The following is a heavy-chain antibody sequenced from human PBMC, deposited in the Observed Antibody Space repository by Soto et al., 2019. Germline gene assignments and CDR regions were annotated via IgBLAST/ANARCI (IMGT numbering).Heavy chain of an antibody. D-gene: IGHD6-13*01. CDR2: IYYSGST. Sequence: SETLSLTCTVSGGSISSSSYYWGWIRQPPGKGLEWIGSIYYSGSTYYNPSLKSRVTISVDTSKNQFSLKLSSVTAADTAVYYCARPPTDSSSWYWYFDLWGRGTMVTVSS. V-gene: IGHV4-39*01. CDR3: ARPPTDSSSWYWYFDL. CDR1: GGSISSSSYY. J-gene: IGHJ2*01.